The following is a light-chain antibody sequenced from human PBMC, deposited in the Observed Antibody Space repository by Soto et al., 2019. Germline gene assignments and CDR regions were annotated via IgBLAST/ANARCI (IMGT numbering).Light chain of an antibody. Sequence: EIVMTQSPATLSVSPGERATLSCRASQTVSNDYLAWYQQKPGQAPRLLINGASRRATGIPDRFSGSGSGTDFTLTISRLEPEDSAVYYCQQFHTSFTIIFGQGTRLEI. CDR2: GAS. CDR3: QQFHTSFTII. J-gene: IGKJ5*01. V-gene: IGKV3-20*01. CDR1: QTVSNDY.